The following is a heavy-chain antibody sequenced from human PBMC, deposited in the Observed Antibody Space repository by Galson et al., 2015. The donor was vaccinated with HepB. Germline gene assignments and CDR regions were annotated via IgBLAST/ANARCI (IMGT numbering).Heavy chain of an antibody. V-gene: IGHV3-7*01. CDR2: INQDGSEK. J-gene: IGHJ6*03. D-gene: IGHD4-11*01. Sequence: SLRLSCAASGFTSSAYWMNRVRQAPGKGLEWVANINQDGSEKYYVDSVKGRFTIFRDDAKNSLYLQMNSLRAEDTALYYCARDQADYSNYYYYYYMDVWGEGTTVTVSS. CDR3: ARDQADYSNYYYYYYMDV. CDR1: GFTSSAYW.